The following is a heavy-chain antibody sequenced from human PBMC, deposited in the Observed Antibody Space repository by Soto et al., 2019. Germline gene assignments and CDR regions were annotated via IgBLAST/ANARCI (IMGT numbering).Heavy chain of an antibody. D-gene: IGHD1-20*01. CDR3: ARHYNTGAFFDY. CDR1: GASVSSSHY. Sequence: QLQLQELGPGLVKSSETLSLTCSVSGASVSSSHYWGWIRQPPGKGLEWIGSVSYSGGPYYSQSFKSRITISVDTSNNQFSLRVRSVTATDTAVYFCARHYNTGAFFDYWGQGKLVTVSS. CDR2: VSYSGGP. J-gene: IGHJ4*02. V-gene: IGHV4-39*01.